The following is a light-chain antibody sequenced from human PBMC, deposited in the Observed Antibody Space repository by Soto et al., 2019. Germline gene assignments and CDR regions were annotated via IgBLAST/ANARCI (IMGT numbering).Light chain of an antibody. CDR3: QQSDSATIT. V-gene: IGKV1-27*01. CDR2: AAS. CDR1: QGIXNY. J-gene: IGKJ5*01. Sequence: HMTQSPCSLSELSEDRVTITSRANQGIXNYLAWYQQKPGKVPKFLXDAASTLQGGVPSRFSGSGSATDFTLTIDSLQPDYIATYFFQQSDSATITFGQGTRLEIK.